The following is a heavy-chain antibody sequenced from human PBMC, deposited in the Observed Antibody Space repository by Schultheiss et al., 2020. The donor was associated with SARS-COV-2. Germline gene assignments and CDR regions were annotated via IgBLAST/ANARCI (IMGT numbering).Heavy chain of an antibody. CDR1: GGSISSYY. Sequence: SETLSLTCTVSGGSISSYYWSWIRQPPGKGLEWIGYIYYSGSTNYNPSLKSRVTISVDTSKNQFSLKLSSVTAADTAVYYCARVGEVVPGPLDYWGQGTLVTVSS. CDR2: IYYSGST. D-gene: IGHD2-2*01. J-gene: IGHJ4*02. V-gene: IGHV4-59*01. CDR3: ARVGEVVPGPLDY.